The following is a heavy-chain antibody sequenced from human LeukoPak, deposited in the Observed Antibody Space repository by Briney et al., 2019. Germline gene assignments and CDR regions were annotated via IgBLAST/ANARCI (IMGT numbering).Heavy chain of an antibody. CDR2: IYPGDSGT. CDR1: GYSFIYYW. Sequence: GESLKISCQGSGYSFIYYWIGWVRQMPGKGLEWMGIIYPGDSGTRYTPSFQGQVTISADKSLSTAYLQWNSLKASDTAMYYCARQDGNSAYYFDYWGQGTLVTVSS. J-gene: IGHJ4*02. D-gene: IGHD4-23*01. CDR3: ARQDGNSAYYFDY. V-gene: IGHV5-51*01.